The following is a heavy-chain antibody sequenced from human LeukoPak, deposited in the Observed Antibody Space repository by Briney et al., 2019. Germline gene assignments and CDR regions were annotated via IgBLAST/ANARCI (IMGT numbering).Heavy chain of an antibody. V-gene: IGHV4-59*01. D-gene: IGHD4-23*01. J-gene: IGHJ5*02. CDR1: GFTFSHFW. Sequence: PGGSLRLSCAASGFTFSHFWMSWIRQPPGKGLEWIGYIYYSGSTNYNPSLKSRVTISVDTSKNQFSLKLSSVTAADTAVCYCARELYGGNHNWFDPWGQGTLVTVSS. CDR3: ARELYGGNHNWFDP. CDR2: IYYSGST.